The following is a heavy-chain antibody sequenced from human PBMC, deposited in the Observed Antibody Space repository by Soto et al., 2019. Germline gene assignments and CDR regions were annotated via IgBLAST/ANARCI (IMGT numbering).Heavy chain of an antibody. CDR3: ARDPGQQLVYYYYMDV. CDR2: TYYRSKWYN. D-gene: IGHD6-13*01. V-gene: IGHV6-1*01. Sequence: SQTLSLTCAISGDSVSSNSAAWNWIRQSPSRGLEWLGRTYYRSKWYNDYAVSVKSRITINPDTSKNQFSLQLNSVTPEATALYYCARDPGQQLVYYYYMDVWGKGTTVTVSS. CDR1: GDSVSSNSAA. J-gene: IGHJ6*03.